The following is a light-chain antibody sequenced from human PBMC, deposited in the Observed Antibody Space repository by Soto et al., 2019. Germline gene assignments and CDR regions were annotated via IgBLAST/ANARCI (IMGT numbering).Light chain of an antibody. CDR2: DAS. CDR1: QDITNY. Sequence: DIPMTQSPSSLSASVGDRVTITCQASQDITNYLNWYQQKPGKAPRLLLYDASSLETGVPSRFSGSGSGTDFTFTISSLQPEDIATYYCQHYDHRPITFGQGTRLEIK. CDR3: QHYDHRPIT. V-gene: IGKV1-33*01. J-gene: IGKJ5*01.